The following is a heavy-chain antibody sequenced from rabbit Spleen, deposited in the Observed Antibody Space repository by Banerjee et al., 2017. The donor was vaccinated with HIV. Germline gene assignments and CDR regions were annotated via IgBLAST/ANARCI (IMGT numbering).Heavy chain of an antibody. Sequence: QSLEESGGDLVKPGASLTLTCTASGIDFSSSYYMCWVRQAPGKGLEWIACIYTGSTGYTYYASWAKGRFTISKTSSTTATLQMTSLTAADTATYFCARGGTGSSHYFNLWGPGTLVTVS. CDR1: GIDFSSSYY. CDR2: IYTGSTGYT. CDR3: ARGGTGSSHYFNL. J-gene: IGHJ4*01. V-gene: IGHV1S40*01. D-gene: IGHD8-1*01.